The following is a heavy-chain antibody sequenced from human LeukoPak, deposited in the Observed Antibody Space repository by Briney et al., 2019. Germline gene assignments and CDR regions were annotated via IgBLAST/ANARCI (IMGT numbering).Heavy chain of an antibody. CDR1: GLTFSTYA. CDR2: ISGNGGSA. CDR3: AKDNMVDDGTRRHYYFHF. J-gene: IGHJ4*02. V-gene: IGHV3-23*01. D-gene: IGHD2-8*01. Sequence: GGSLRLSCAASGLTFSTYAMSWVRQAPGKGLEWVSGISGNGGSAYYADSVKGRFTISRDNSKNTLDLQLSSLRAEATAVYCCAKDNMVDDGTRRHYYFHFWGQGTLVTVSS.